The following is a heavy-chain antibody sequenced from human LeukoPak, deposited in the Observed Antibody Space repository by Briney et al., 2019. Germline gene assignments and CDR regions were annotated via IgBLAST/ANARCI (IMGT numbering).Heavy chain of an antibody. Sequence: SQTLSLTCAISGDSVSSNSAAWNWIRQSPSRGLEWLGRTYYRSKWYNDYAVSVKSRITINPDTSKNQFSLQLNSVTPEDTAVYYCARAELRYMIVVDVYYFDYWGQGTLVTVSS. CDR1: GDSVSSNSAA. CDR3: ARAELRYMIVVDVYYFDY. J-gene: IGHJ4*02. V-gene: IGHV6-1*01. CDR2: TYYRSKWYN. D-gene: IGHD3-22*01.